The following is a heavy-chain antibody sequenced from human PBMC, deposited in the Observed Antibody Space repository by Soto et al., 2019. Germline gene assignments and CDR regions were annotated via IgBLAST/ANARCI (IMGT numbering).Heavy chain of an antibody. CDR2: INPSGGST. Sequence: QVQLVQSGAEVKKPGASVKVSCKASGYTFTSYYMHWVRQAPGQGLEWMGIINPSGGSTSYAQKFQGGVTMTRDTSTGTVYMELSSLRSEDTAVYYCAREPAYYYGSGSYDDYWGQGTLVTVSS. CDR1: GYTFTSYY. J-gene: IGHJ4*02. D-gene: IGHD3-10*01. V-gene: IGHV1-46*01. CDR3: AREPAYYYGSGSYDDY.